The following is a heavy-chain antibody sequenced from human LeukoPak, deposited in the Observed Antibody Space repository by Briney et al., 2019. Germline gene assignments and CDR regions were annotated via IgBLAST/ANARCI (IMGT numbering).Heavy chain of an antibody. CDR1: GFTFSTYT. CDR3: AKCIFSGHLTFDY. J-gene: IGHJ4*02. V-gene: IGHV3-21*04. Sequence: GGSLRLSCVASGFTFSTYTMMWVRQAPGKGLEWVSSIVSSTGNIYFADSLKGRFTVSRDNAQNSLFLHMNSLRAEDTAVYYCAKCIFSGHLTFDYWGQGTLVTVSS. D-gene: IGHD6-19*01. CDR2: IVSSTGNI.